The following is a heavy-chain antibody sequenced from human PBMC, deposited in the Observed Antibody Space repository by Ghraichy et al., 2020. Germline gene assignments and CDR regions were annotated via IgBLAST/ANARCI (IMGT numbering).Heavy chain of an antibody. CDR3: ARAAYYDILTGYYGGMDV. J-gene: IGHJ6*02. V-gene: IGHV3-66*01. CDR2: IYSGGST. D-gene: IGHD3-9*01. CDR1: GFTVSSNY. Sequence: GGSLRLSCAASGFTVSSNYMSWVRQAPGKGLEWVSVIYSGGSTYYADSVKGRFTISRDNSKNTLYLQMNSLRAEDTAVYYCARAAYYDILTGYYGGMDVWGQGTTVTVSS.